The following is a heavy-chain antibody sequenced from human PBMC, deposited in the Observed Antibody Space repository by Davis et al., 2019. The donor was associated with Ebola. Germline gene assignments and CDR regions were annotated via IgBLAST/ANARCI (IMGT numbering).Heavy chain of an antibody. J-gene: IGHJ4*02. CDR2: INHDGSEK. CDR1: GFSFYSYW. V-gene: IGHV3-7*01. Sequence: GGSLRLSCAASGFSFYSYWMTWVRQAPGKGLEWVANINHDGSEKYYLDSVKGRFTISRDNAKNSVDLQMHSLRAEDAAVYYCARERLSAFWSGYPDYWGQGTLVTVSS. CDR3: ARERLSAFWSGYPDY. D-gene: IGHD3-3*01.